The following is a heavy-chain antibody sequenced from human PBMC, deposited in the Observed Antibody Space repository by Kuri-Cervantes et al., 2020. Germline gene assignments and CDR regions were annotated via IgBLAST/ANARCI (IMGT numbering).Heavy chain of an antibody. V-gene: IGHV3-53*01. CDR2: IYSDSGT. J-gene: IGHJ6*03. CDR3: ARASSELQGSGSRGWYYMDV. CDR1: GFTVRTNH. Sequence: GESLKISCAASGFTVRTNHMSWVRQAPGKGLEWVSVIYSDSGTFYADSVKGRFTISRDNAKNSLYLQMNSLRAEDTAVYYCARASSELQGSGSRGWYYMDVWGKGTTVTVSS. D-gene: IGHD1-26*01.